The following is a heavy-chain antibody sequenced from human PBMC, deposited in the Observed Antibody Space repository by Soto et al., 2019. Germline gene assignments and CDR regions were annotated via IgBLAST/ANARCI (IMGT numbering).Heavy chain of an antibody. CDR1: GGSVSSGSYY. CDR2: IYYSGST. V-gene: IGHV4-61*01. Sequence: PSETLSLTCTVSGGSVSSGSYYWSWIRQPPGKGLEWIGYIYYSGSTNYNPSLKSRVTISVDTSKNQFSLKLSSVTAADTAVYYCARVDFTVGAFDIWGQGTMVTVSS. CDR3: ARVDFTVGAFDI. J-gene: IGHJ3*02. D-gene: IGHD4-4*01.